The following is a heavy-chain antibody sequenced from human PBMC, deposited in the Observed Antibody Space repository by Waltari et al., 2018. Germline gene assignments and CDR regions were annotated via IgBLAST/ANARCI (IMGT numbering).Heavy chain of an antibody. V-gene: IGHV1-18*01. J-gene: IGHJ1*01. Sequence: QGQLVQSAAEMKQPGASVRVSCQTSGYILTTYGISWVRQAPGHGPEWMGWISGYDGNTQHAERFKGRVTMTTDTSTSTAYMELRSLTSDDTAVYYCARDPGVLYFQHWGQGTLVTVSS. D-gene: IGHD2-8*01. CDR1: GYILTTYG. CDR2: ISGYDGNT. CDR3: ARDPGVLYFQH.